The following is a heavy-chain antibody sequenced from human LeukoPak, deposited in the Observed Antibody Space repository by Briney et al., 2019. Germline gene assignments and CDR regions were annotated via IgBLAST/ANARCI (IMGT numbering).Heavy chain of an antibody. CDR3: ARGGPATEYPMDA. CDR1: GFTFSSYS. Sequence: GGSLRLSCAASGFTFSSYSMNWVRQAPGKGLEWVSYISSSSSTIYYADSVKGRFTISRDNAKNSLYLQMNSLRAEDTAVYYCARGGPATEYPMDAWGKGTTVTVSS. J-gene: IGHJ6*04. V-gene: IGHV3-48*04. CDR2: ISSSSSTI. D-gene: IGHD6-6*01.